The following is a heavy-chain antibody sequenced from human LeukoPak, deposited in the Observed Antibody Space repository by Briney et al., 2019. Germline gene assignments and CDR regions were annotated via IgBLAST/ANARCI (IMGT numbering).Heavy chain of an antibody. V-gene: IGHV4-30-4*08. Sequence: PSQTLSLTCTVSGGSISSDEYYWSWIRQHPGKGLEWIGYIHYSGSTYYNPSLKSRLTISVDTSKNQFSLKLSSVTAADTAVYYCAARTVTTWVFDSWGQGTLVTVSS. J-gene: IGHJ4*02. CDR3: AARTVTTWVFDS. CDR1: GGSISSDEYY. D-gene: IGHD4-17*01. CDR2: IHYSGST.